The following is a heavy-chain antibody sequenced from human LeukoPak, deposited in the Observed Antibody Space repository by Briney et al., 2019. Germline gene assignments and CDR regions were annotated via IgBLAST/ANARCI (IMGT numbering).Heavy chain of an antibody. CDR3: AKDSAFYDSSGYGYFQH. CDR2: ISYDGSNK. D-gene: IGHD3-22*01. J-gene: IGHJ1*01. CDR1: GFTFSSYV. Sequence: GGSLRLSCAASGFTFSSYVMHWVRQAPGKGLEWVAVISYDGSNKYYADSVKGRFTISRDNSKNTLYLQMNSLRAEDTAVYYCAKDSAFYDSSGYGYFQHWGQGTLVTVSS. V-gene: IGHV3-30*18.